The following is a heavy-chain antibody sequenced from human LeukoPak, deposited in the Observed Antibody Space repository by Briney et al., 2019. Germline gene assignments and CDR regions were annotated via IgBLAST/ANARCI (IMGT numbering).Heavy chain of an antibody. V-gene: IGHV3-33*01. Sequence: GGSLRLSCAASGFTFSSYGMHWVRQAPGKGLEWVAVIWYDGSNKYYADSVKGRFTISRDNSKNTLYLQMNSLRAEGTAVYYCAREAPVVTYYYDSSGYYPPDYWGQGTLVTVSS. CDR1: GFTFSSYG. J-gene: IGHJ4*02. D-gene: IGHD3-22*01. CDR2: IWYDGSNK. CDR3: AREAPVVTYYYDSSGYYPPDY.